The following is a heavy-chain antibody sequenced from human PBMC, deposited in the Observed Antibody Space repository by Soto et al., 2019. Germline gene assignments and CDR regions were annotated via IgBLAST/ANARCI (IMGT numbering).Heavy chain of an antibody. CDR3: ARTRAPGRYYYGMDV. CDR2: IYPGDSDT. CDR1: GYSFTSYW. D-gene: IGHD2-15*01. J-gene: IGHJ6*02. V-gene: IGHV5-51*03. Sequence: GESLKISCKGSGYSFTSYWIGWVRQMPGKGLEWMGIIYPGDSDTRYSPSFQGQVTISADKSISTAYLQWSSLKASDTAIYYCARTRAPGRYYYGMDVWGQGTTVTVSS.